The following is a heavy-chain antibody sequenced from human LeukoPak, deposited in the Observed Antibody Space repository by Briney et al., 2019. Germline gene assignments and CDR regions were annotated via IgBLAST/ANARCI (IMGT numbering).Heavy chain of an antibody. CDR1: GGSFSGYY. J-gene: IGHJ4*02. CDR2: INHSGST. V-gene: IGHV4-34*01. CDR3: ARGRITIFGVVIGCFDY. D-gene: IGHD3-3*01. Sequence: SDTLSLTCAVYGGSFSGYYWGWIRQPQGKGLEWIGEINHSGSTNYNPSLKSRVTISVDTSKNQFSLKLSSVTAADTAVYYCARGRITIFGVVIGCFDYWGQGTLVTVSS.